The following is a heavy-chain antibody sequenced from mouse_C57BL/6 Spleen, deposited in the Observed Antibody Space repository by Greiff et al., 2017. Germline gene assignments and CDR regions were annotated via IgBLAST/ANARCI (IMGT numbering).Heavy chain of an antibody. CDR2: INPNNGGT. Sequence: VQLKQSGPELVKPGASVKMSCKASGYTFTDYNMHWVKQSHGKSLEWIGYINPNNGGTSYNQKFKGKATLTVNKSSSTAYMELRSLTSEDSAVYYCASYGNYRDWYFDVWGTGTTVTVSS. V-gene: IGHV1-22*01. CDR3: ASYGNYRDWYFDV. CDR1: GYTFTDYN. J-gene: IGHJ1*03. D-gene: IGHD2-1*01.